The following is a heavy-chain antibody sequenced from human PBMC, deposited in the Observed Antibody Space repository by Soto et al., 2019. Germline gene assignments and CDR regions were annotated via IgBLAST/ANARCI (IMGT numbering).Heavy chain of an antibody. CDR1: GFTFSSYA. J-gene: IGHJ6*02. CDR2: ISSNGGST. V-gene: IGHV3-64*01. D-gene: IGHD4-17*01. CDR3: ARASYGGNLFTSSYYYYGMDV. Sequence: TGGSLRLSCAASGFTFSSYAMHWVRQAPGKGLEYVSAISSNGGSTYYANSVKGRFTISRDNSKNTLYLQMGSLRAEDMAVYYCARASYGGNLFTSSYYYYGMDVWGQGTTVTVSS.